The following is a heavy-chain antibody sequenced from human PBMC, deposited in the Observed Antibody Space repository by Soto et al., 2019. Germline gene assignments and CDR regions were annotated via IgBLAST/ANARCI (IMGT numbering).Heavy chain of an antibody. V-gene: IGHV1-69*01. D-gene: IGHD2-21*02. CDR1: GGTFSSYA. J-gene: IGHJ5*02. CDR3: ARDRPQGGGDYAWFDP. CDR2: IIPIFGTA. Sequence: QVQLVQSGAEVKKPGSSVKVSCMASGGTFSSYAISWVRQAPGQGLEWMGGIIPIFGTANYAQKFQGRVTITADESTSTAYMELSSLRSEDTAVYYCARDRPQGGGDYAWFDPWGQGTLVTVSS.